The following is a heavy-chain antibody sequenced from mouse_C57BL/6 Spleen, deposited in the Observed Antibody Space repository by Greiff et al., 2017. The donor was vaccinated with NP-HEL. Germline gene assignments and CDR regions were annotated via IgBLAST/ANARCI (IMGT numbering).Heavy chain of an antibody. CDR2: IRLKSDNYAT. D-gene: IGHD1-1*01. CDR3: TGPLITTG. Sequence: EVQGVESGGGLVQPGGSMKLSCVASGFTFSNYWMNWVRQSPEKGLEWVAQIRLKSDNYATHYAESVKGRFTSSRDDSKSSVYLQMNNLRAEDTGIYYCTGPLITTGRGTGTTVTVSS. CDR1: GFTFSNYW. V-gene: IGHV6-3*01. J-gene: IGHJ1*03.